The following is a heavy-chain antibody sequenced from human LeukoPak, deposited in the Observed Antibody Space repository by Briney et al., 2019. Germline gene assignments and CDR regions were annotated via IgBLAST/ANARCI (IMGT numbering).Heavy chain of an antibody. CDR1: GGSFSSYY. V-gene: IGHV4-34*01. D-gene: IGHD6-13*01. Sequence: SETLSLTCAVYGGSFSSYYWSWIRQPPGKGLEWIGEINHSGSTNYNPSLKSRVTISVDTSKNQFSLKLSSVTAADTAVYYCARRSISYYYYYMDVSSKGTTVTVSS. CDR2: INHSGST. J-gene: IGHJ6*03. CDR3: ARRSISYYYYYMDV.